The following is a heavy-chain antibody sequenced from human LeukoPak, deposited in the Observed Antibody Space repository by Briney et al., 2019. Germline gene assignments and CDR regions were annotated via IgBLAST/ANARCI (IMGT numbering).Heavy chain of an antibody. V-gene: IGHV1-69*01. D-gene: IGHD2-2*02. CDR3: ARDRRIVVVPAAIESGGNWFDP. J-gene: IGHJ5*02. CDR1: GGTFSSYA. Sequence: ASVKVSCKASGGTFSSYAISWVRQAPGQGLEWMGGIIPIFGTANYAQKFQGRVTITADESTSTAYMELSSLRSDDTAVYYCARDRRIVVVPAAIESGGNWFDPWGQGTLVTVSS. CDR2: IIPIFGTA.